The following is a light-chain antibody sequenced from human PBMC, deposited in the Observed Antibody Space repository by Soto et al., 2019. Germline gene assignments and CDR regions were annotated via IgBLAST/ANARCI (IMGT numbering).Light chain of an antibody. J-gene: IGKJ1*01. CDR2: AAS. V-gene: IGKV1-27*01. CDR3: QKYNCAPPT. CDR1: QGISNY. Sequence: DIQMTQSPSSLSASVGDRVTITCRASQGISNYLAWYQQKPGKVPKLLIYAASTLQSGVPSRFSGSGSGTDFTFIISSVQNGDVATYYCQKYNCAPPTFGQGTKVETK.